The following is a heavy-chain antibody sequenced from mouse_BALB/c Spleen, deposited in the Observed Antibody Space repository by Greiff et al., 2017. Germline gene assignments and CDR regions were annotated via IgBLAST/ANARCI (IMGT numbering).Heavy chain of an antibody. V-gene: IGHV5-17*02. Sequence: EVQLVESGGGLVQPGGSRKLSCAASGFTFSSFGMHWVRQAPEKGLEWVAYISSGSSTIYYADTVKGRFTISRDNPKNTLFLQMTSLRSEDTAMYYCARFTTVPYAMDYWGQGTSVTVSS. CDR2: ISSGSSTI. CDR3: ARFTTVPYAMDY. D-gene: IGHD1-1*01. CDR1: GFTFSSFG. J-gene: IGHJ4*01.